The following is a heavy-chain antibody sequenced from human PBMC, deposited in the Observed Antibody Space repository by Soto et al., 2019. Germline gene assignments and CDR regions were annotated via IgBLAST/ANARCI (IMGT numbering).Heavy chain of an antibody. CDR2: IYYSGST. J-gene: IGHJ6*02. CDR1: GGSISSDGNY. D-gene: IGHD3-10*01. V-gene: IGHV4-31*03. CDR3: ARARMVRGIIYYYGMDV. Sequence: QVQLQESGPGLVKSSQTLSLTCTVSGGSISSDGNYWSWIRQHPGKGLEWIGYIYYSGSTNYNPSLKRRGTISVDTSKNQFSLKLNSVTAADTAVYYCARARMVRGIIYYYGMDVWGQGTTVTVSS.